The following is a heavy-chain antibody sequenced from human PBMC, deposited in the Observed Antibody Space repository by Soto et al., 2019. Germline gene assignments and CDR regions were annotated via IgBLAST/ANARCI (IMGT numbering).Heavy chain of an antibody. Sequence: LRLSCAASGFTFSSYAMSWVRQAPGKGLEWVSAISGSGGSTYYADSVKGRFTISRDNSKNTLYLQMNSLRAEDTAVYYCAKKRVGVGRHFDYWGQGTLVTVSS. CDR1: GFTFSSYA. D-gene: IGHD1-26*01. V-gene: IGHV3-23*01. CDR2: ISGSGGST. CDR3: AKKRVGVGRHFDY. J-gene: IGHJ4*02.